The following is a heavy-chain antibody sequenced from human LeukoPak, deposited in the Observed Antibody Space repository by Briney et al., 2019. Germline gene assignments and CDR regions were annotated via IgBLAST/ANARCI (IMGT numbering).Heavy chain of an antibody. CDR1: GFTFSSYE. J-gene: IGHJ6*02. CDR2: ISSSGSTI. D-gene: IGHD3-10*01. V-gene: IGHV3-48*03. CDR3: APLPRSGRSGMDV. Sequence: GGSLRLSCAASGFTFSSYEMNWVRQAPGKGLEWVSYISSSGSTIYYADSVKGRFTISRDNAKNSLYLQMNSLRAEDTAVYYCAPLPRSGRSGMDVWGQGTTVTVSS.